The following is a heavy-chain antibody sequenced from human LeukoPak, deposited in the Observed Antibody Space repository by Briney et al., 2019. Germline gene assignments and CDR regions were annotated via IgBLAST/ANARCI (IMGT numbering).Heavy chain of an antibody. J-gene: IGHJ4*02. CDR2: IRSDGMDK. Sequence: GGSLRLSCSASEFIFGTYEMPWVRQTPGKGLEYVSGIRSDGMDKYYANSVKGRFTISRDNSKNTLFLQMGSLKTEDMGVYYCARSTDGTAHFDYWGQGTLVTVFS. CDR3: ARSTDGTAHFDY. V-gene: IGHV3-64*01. D-gene: IGHD1-14*01. CDR1: EFIFGTYE.